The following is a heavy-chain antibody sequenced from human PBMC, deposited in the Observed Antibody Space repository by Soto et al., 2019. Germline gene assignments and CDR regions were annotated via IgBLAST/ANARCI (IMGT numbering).Heavy chain of an antibody. Sequence: PSLTCTVSGGSVSIELFDWSLILKPKGKGLEWIGYIYYSGSTNYNPSLKSRVTISVDTSKNQCSLKLSSVTAADTAVYYCARVMGGSIEWGFFEYWGQGTLVSVSS. D-gene: IGHD1-26*01. V-gene: IGHV4-61*01. CDR1: GGSVSIELFD. J-gene: IGHJ4*02. CDR2: IYYSGST. CDR3: ARVMGGSIEWGFFEY.